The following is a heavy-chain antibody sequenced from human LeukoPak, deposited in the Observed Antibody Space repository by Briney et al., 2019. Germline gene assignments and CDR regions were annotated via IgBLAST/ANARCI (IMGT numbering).Heavy chain of an antibody. Sequence: PGGSLRLSCAASGFTFSSYSMNWVRQAPGKGLEWVSSISSSSSYIYYADSVKGRFTISRDNAKNSLYLQMNSPRAEDTAVYYCARLSSGYWYYFDYWGQGTLVTVSS. V-gene: IGHV3-21*01. CDR1: GFTFSSYS. CDR2: ISSSSSYI. D-gene: IGHD3-22*01. CDR3: ARLSSGYWYYFDY. J-gene: IGHJ4*02.